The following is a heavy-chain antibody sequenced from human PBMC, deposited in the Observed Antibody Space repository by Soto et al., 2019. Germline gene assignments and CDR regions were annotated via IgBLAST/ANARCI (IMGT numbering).Heavy chain of an antibody. CDR3: ARAQYGGNSVWFDP. J-gene: IGHJ5*02. V-gene: IGHV4-30-4*01. D-gene: IGHD2-21*02. CDR2: IYYSGST. Sequence: PSETLSLTCTVSGGSISSGDYYWSWIRQPPGKGLEWIGYIYYSGSTYYNPSLKSRVTISVDTSKNQFSLKLSSVTAADTAVYYCARAQYGGNSVWFDPWRQGTLVTVSS. CDR1: GGSISSGDYY.